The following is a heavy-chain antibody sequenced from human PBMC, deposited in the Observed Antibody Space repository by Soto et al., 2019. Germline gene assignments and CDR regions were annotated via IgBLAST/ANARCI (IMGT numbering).Heavy chain of an antibody. D-gene: IGHD3-10*01. CDR1: GFTFSSYG. CDR3: PKDPRPGVIITVDY. CDR2: ISYDGSNK. V-gene: IGHV3-30*18. Sequence: GGSLRLSCAASGFTFSSYGMHWVRQAPGKGLEWVAVISYDGSNKYYADSVKGRFTISRDNSKNTLYLQMNSLRAEDTAVYYCPKDPRPGVIITVDYLGQATLLTVSS. J-gene: IGHJ4*02.